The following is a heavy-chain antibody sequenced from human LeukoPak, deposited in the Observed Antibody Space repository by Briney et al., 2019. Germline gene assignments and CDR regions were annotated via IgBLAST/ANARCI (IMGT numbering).Heavy chain of an antibody. CDR2: ITDDGRST. D-gene: IGHD3-10*01. V-gene: IGHV3-64D*06. CDR1: GFTFRTYA. J-gene: IGHJ4*02. CDR3: VKHEWGTVIRGARDFDY. Sequence: GGSLRLSCSASGFTFRTYAMHWVRQAPGKGLESVSAITDDGRSTYYADSVKGRFTISRDNSKNTLYLQMSSLTAEDTAVYYSVKHEWGTVIRGARDFDYWGQGSLVTVSS.